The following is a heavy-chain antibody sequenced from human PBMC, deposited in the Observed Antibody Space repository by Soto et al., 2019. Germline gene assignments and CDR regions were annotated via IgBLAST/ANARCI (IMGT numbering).Heavy chain of an antibody. Sequence: LTCTVSGGSISSYYWSWIRQPPGKGLEWIGYIYYSGSTNYNPSLKSRVTISVDRSKNQFSLKLSSVTAADTAVYYCAKGGSGSYSNAFDIWGQRTMVTVSS. D-gene: IGHD3-10*01. V-gene: IGHV4-59*12. CDR2: IYYSGST. CDR3: AKGGSGSYSNAFDI. CDR1: GGSISSYY. J-gene: IGHJ3*02.